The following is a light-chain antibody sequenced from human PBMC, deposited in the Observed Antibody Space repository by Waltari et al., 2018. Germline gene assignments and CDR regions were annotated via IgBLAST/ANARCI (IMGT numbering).Light chain of an antibody. CDR1: PRVNRW. CDR3: QQYVNYWT. J-gene: IGKJ1*01. Sequence: IQMTQSPSTLSASVGDRVTITCRASPRVNRWLAWYQQKPGKAPELLIYEASSLESGVPSRFSGSGSGKEFTLTISSLQPDDCGGGYCQQYVNYWTFGQGTKVEIK. CDR2: EAS. V-gene: IGKV1-5*03.